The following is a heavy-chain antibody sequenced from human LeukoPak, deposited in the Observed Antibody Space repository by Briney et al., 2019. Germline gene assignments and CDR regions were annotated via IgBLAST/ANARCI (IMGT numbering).Heavy chain of an antibody. CDR3: ARVGIAAAGTG. CDR1: GFPFSSYS. Sequence: PGGSLSLPCAASGFPFSSYSMNWVRQAPGKGLEWVSSIISSSNYLYYADSVKGRFTISRDNAKNSLYLQMNSLRAEDTAVYYCARVGIAAAGTGWGQGTLVTVSS. V-gene: IGHV3-21*01. J-gene: IGHJ4*02. CDR2: IISSSNYL. D-gene: IGHD6-13*01.